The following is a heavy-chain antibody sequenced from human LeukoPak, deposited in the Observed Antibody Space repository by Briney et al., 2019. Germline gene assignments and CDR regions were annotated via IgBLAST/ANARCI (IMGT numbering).Heavy chain of an antibody. CDR2: IYYSGST. J-gene: IGHJ4*02. D-gene: IGHD6-19*01. CDR1: GGSISSSGYY. V-gene: IGHV4-39*01. Sequence: PSETLSLTCTVSGGSISSSGYYGGWIRQPPGKGLEWIGSIYYSGSTYYNPSLKSRVPISVDTSKNQFSLKLSSVTAADTAVYYCARLRVAVIDYWGQGTLVTVSS. CDR3: ARLRVAVIDY.